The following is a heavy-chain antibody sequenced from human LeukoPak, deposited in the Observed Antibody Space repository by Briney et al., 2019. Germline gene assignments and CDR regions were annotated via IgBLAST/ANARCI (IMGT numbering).Heavy chain of an antibody. V-gene: IGHV1-69*04. CDR1: GYTFTGYG. Sequence: GASVKVSCKASGYTFTGYGISWVRQAPGQGLEWMGRIIPILGIANYAQKFQGRVTITADKSTSTAYMELSSLRSEDTAVYYCARVVYYYDSSGPYFQHWGQGTLVTVSS. D-gene: IGHD3-22*01. CDR2: IIPILGIA. CDR3: ARVVYYYDSSGPYFQH. J-gene: IGHJ1*01.